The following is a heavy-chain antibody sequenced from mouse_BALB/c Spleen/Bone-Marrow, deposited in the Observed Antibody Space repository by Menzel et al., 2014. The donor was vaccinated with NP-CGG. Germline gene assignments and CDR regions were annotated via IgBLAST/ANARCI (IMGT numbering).Heavy chain of an antibody. D-gene: IGHD3-2*01. CDR1: GYTFTSYV. Sequence: EVQLQQSGPELVKPGPSVTISCKASGYTFTSYVMHWVKQKPGQGLEWIGYINPYNDATKYNEKFKGKATLTSDKSSSTAYMELSSLASEDSAVYYCARERTARATSFACWGQGTLVTGSA. CDR2: INPYNDAT. V-gene: IGHV1-14*01. CDR3: ARERTARATSFAC. J-gene: IGHJ3*01.